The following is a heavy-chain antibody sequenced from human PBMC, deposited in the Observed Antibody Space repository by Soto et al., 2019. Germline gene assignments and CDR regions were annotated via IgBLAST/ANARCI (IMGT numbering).Heavy chain of an antibody. Sequence: QVQLVQSGAEVKKPGASVKVSCKASGYTFTSYDINWVRQATGQGLEWMGWMNPNSGNTGYAQKFQGRVTMTRNTSISRAYMELSRLRSEDTAVYYCARGGGLLIAVDENWFGPWGQGTLVTVSS. J-gene: IGHJ5*02. V-gene: IGHV1-8*01. CDR3: ARGGGLLIAVDENWFGP. CDR1: GYTFTSYD. D-gene: IGHD6-19*01. CDR2: MNPNSGNT.